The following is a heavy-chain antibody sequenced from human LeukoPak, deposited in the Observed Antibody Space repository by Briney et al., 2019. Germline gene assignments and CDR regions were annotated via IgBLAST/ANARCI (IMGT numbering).Heavy chain of an antibody. Sequence: GXSLRXXCAASGFTFSSYEMNWVRQAPGKGVEGVSYISSSGRTIYYEDSVKGRLTISRDNAKNSLYMQMNRLRAEDTAVYYCAELGITMIGGVWGKGTTVTISS. CDR3: AELGITMIGGV. V-gene: IGHV3-48*03. CDR1: GFTFSSYE. CDR2: ISSSGRTI. J-gene: IGHJ6*04. D-gene: IGHD3-10*02.